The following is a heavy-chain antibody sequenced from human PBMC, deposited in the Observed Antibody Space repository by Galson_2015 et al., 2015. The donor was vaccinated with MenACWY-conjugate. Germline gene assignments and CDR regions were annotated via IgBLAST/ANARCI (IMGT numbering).Heavy chain of an antibody. D-gene: IGHD4-17*01. CDR1: GLSVSYNY. V-gene: IGHV3-53*01. J-gene: IGHJ3*01. CDR3: ASSEYGDLHRGAFDL. CDR2: MFRDGMS. Sequence: SLRLSCAASGLSVSYNYMSWVRQAPGKGLKWVSSMFRDGMSYYADSVRGRVTISRDNFQNMLYLQMNSLRVEDTAVYFCASSEYGDLHRGAFDLWGRGT.